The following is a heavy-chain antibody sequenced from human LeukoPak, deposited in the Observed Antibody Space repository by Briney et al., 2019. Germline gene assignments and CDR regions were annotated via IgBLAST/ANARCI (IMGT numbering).Heavy chain of an antibody. CDR2: ISSSSSTI. Sequence: GGSLRLSCAASGFTFSSYSTTWVRQAPGKGLEWVSYISSSSSTIYYADSVKGRFTISRDNAKNSLYLQMNSLRAEDTAVYYCASLVVAPMDVWGQGTTVTVSS. CDR3: ASLVVAPMDV. V-gene: IGHV3-48*01. J-gene: IGHJ6*02. CDR1: GFTFSSYS. D-gene: IGHD3-22*01.